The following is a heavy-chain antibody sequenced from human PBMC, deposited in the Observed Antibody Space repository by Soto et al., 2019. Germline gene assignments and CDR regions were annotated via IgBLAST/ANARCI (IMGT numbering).Heavy chain of an antibody. V-gene: IGHV1-46*03. D-gene: IGHD3-9*01. J-gene: IGHJ6*02. CDR2: INPSGGST. CDR1: GYTFTSYY. CDR3: ARDLAGLRYFDWLPDYYYGMDV. Sequence: ASVKVSCKASGYTFTSYYMHWVRQAPGQGLGWMGIINPSGGSTSYAQKFQGRVTMTRDTSTSTVYMELSSLRSEDTAVYYCARDLAGLRYFDWLPDYYYGMDVWGQGTTVTVSS.